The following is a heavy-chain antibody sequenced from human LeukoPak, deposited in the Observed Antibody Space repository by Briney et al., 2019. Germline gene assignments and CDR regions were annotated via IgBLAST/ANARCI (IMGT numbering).Heavy chain of an antibody. Sequence: GGSLRLSCAASGFTFSSYSMIWVRQAPGKGLEWVSSISSTSRYIYYADSVKGRFIISRDNAKNSLYLQMNSLRAEDTAVYFCARESGSHDAFDIWGQGTMVTVSS. V-gene: IGHV3-21*01. D-gene: IGHD1-26*01. CDR2: ISSTSRYI. CDR3: ARESGSHDAFDI. CDR1: GFTFSSYS. J-gene: IGHJ3*02.